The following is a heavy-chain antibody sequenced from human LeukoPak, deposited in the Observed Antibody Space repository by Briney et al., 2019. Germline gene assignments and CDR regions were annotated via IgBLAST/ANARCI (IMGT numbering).Heavy chain of an antibody. V-gene: IGHV3-48*01. CDR2: ISSSSSVI. J-gene: IGHJ3*02. D-gene: IGHD6-19*01. Sequence: GRSLRLSCAASGFTFSSYSMNWVRQAPGKGLEWVSYISSSSSVIYYADSVKGRFTISRDNDKNSLSLQMNSLRGEDTAVYYCARDRYSSGWYGAFDIWGQGTMVTVSS. CDR1: GFTFSSYS. CDR3: ARDRYSSGWYGAFDI.